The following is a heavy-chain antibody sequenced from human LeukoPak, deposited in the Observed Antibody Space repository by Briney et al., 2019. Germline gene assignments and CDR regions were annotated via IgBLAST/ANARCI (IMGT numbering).Heavy chain of an antibody. V-gene: IGHV4-34*01. CDR3: ARGDIAVAGTGGDYYYYYVMDV. CDR2: INHSGST. CDR1: GESFSGYY. D-gene: IGHD6-19*01. Sequence: SDTLSLTCAVCGESFSGYYWSWVRQPPGKGLEWIGEINHSGSTNYNPSHKSRVTISVDTSKNQFSLNLTSVTAADTAVYYCARGDIAVAGTGGDYYYYYVMDVWGQGTTVTVSS. J-gene: IGHJ6*02.